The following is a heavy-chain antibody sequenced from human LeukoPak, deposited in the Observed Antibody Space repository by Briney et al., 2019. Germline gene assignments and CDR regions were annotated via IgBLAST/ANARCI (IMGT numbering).Heavy chain of an antibody. V-gene: IGHV4-34*01. Sequence: SQTLSLTCAVYGGSFSGYYWSWIRQPPGKGLEWIGEINHSGSTNYSPSLKSRVTISVDTSKNQFSLKLSSVTAADTAVYYCARAGDSSGYCDSWGQGTLVTVSS. D-gene: IGHD3-22*01. CDR1: GGSFSGYY. CDR3: ARAGDSSGYCDS. CDR2: INHSGST. J-gene: IGHJ4*02.